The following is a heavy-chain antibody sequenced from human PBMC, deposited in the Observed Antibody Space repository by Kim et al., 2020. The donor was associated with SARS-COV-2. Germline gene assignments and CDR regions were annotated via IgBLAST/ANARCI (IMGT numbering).Heavy chain of an antibody. CDR3: ARWALGYCSGGSCFPPGAFDI. CDR2: MYYSGST. V-gene: IGHV4-59*08. D-gene: IGHD2-15*01. CDR1: GGSISSYY. Sequence: SETLSLTCTVSGGSISSYYWSWIRQPPGKGLEWIGYMYYSGSTSYNPSLKSRVTISVDTSKNQFSLKLSSVTAADTAVYYCARWALGYCSGGSCFPPGAFDIWGQRAMVTVSS. J-gene: IGHJ3*02.